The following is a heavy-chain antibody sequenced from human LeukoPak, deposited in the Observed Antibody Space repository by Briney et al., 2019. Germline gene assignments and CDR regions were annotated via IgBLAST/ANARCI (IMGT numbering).Heavy chain of an antibody. V-gene: IGHV1-2*02. D-gene: IGHD5-18*01. CDR2: INPNSGGT. J-gene: IGHJ4*02. Sequence: GASVKVSCKASGYTFTGYYMHWVRQAPGQGLEWVGWINPNSGGTNYAQKFQGRVTMTRDTSISTAYMELSRLRSDDTAVYYCARDEVDTAMVIDYWGQGTLVTVSS. CDR3: ARDEVDTAMVIDY. CDR1: GYTFTGYY.